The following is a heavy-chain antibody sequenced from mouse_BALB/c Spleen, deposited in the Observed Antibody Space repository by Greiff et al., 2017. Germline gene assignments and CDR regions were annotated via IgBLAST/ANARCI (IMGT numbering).Heavy chain of an antibody. D-gene: IGHD2-1*01. CDR3: ASDYGNYVYAMDY. J-gene: IGHJ4*01. V-gene: IGHV2-2*02. Sequence: QVQLQQSGPGLVQPSQSLSITCTVSGFSLTSYGVHWVRQSPGKGLEWLGVIWSGGSTDYNAAFISRLSISKDNSKSQVFLKMNSLQANDTAIYYCASDYGNYVYAMDYWGQGTSVTVSS. CDR1: GFSLTSYG. CDR2: IWSGGST.